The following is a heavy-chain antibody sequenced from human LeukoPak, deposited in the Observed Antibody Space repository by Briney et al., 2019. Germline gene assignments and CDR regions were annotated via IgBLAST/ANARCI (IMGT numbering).Heavy chain of an antibody. CDR3: ARHRGYYFDY. Sequence: SETLSLTCTVSGGSISSYHWSWIRQPPGKGLEWIGYIYYSGSTNYNPSLKSRVTISVDTSKNQFSLKLSSVTAADTAVYYCARHRGYYFDYWGQGTLVTVSS. J-gene: IGHJ4*02. V-gene: IGHV4-59*08. CDR1: GGSISSYH. CDR2: IYYSGST.